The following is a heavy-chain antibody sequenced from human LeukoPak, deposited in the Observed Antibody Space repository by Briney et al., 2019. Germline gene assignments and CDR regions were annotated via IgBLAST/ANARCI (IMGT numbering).Heavy chain of an antibody. Sequence: SETLSLTCTVSGGSISSSSYYWGWIRQPPGKGLEWIGSIYYSGSTYYNPSLKSRVTISVDTSKNQFSLKLSSVTAADTAVYYCARGFPGETTDYWGQGTLVTVSS. J-gene: IGHJ4*02. V-gene: IGHV4-39*07. D-gene: IGHD7-27*01. CDR3: ARGFPGETTDY. CDR1: GGSISSSSYY. CDR2: IYYSGST.